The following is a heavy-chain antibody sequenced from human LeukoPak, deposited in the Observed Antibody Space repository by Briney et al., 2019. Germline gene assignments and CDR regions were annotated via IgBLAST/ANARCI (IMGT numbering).Heavy chain of an antibody. Sequence: GGSLRLSCAASGFTFSSYGMHWVRQAPGKGLEWVAFIRYDGSNKYYADSVKGRFTISRDNSKNTLYLQMNSLRAEDTAVYYCAHMAAAGSSTTLDYWGQGTLVTVSS. CDR2: IRYDGSNK. J-gene: IGHJ4*02. V-gene: IGHV3-30*02. D-gene: IGHD6-13*01. CDR3: AHMAAAGSSTTLDY. CDR1: GFTFSSYG.